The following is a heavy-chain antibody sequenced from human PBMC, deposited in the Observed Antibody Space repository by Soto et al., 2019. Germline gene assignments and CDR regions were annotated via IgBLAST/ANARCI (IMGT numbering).Heavy chain of an antibody. CDR2: IIPIFGTA. D-gene: IGHD3-9*01. CDR3: ASVILQYFDEPQGAFHN. CDR1: GGTFRSYA. Sequence: QVQLVQSGAEVKKPGSSVKVSCKASGGTFRSYAISWVRQAPGQGLEWMGGIIPIFGTANYAQKFQGRVTITADKSPSTAYRELSSLRSEDTAVYHCASVILQYFDEPQGAFHNWGQGTMVSVSS. V-gene: IGHV1-69*06. J-gene: IGHJ3*02.